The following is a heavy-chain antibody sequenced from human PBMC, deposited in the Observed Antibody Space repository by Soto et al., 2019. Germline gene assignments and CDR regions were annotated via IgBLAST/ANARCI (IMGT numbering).Heavy chain of an antibody. J-gene: IGHJ6*02. CDR1: GFTFRSYA. CDR3: AKGVTTADYYYGMDV. CDR2: ISVSGGSA. Sequence: GGSLRLSCAASGFTFRSYAMTWVHQAPGRGLEWVSSISVSGGSAHYADSVKGRFTISRGNFRNTLYVQMNSLRAEDTAVYYCAKGVTTADYYYGMDVWGQGTTVTV. V-gene: IGHV3-23*01. D-gene: IGHD3-22*01.